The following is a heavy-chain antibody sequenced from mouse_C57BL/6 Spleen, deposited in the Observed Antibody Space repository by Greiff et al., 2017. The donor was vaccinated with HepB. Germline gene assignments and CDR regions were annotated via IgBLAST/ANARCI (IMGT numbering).Heavy chain of an antibody. CDR1: GYTFTSYT. D-gene: IGHD1-1*01. V-gene: IGHV1-4*01. Sequence: QVQLQQSGAELARPGASVKMSCKASGYTFTSYTMHWVHQRPGQGLEWIGYINPSSGYTKYNQKFKDKATLTADKSSSTAYMQLSSLTSEDSAVYYCARPLTTVVATRFAYWGQGTLVTVSA. J-gene: IGHJ3*01. CDR3: ARPLTTVVATRFAY. CDR2: INPSSGYT.